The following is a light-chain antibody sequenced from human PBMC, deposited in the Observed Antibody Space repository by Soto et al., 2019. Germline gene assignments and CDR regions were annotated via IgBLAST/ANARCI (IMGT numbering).Light chain of an antibody. J-gene: IGKJ2*01. V-gene: IGKV1-8*01. CDR1: QGISSY. Sequence: AIRMTQSPSSLSASTGDRVTITCRASQGISSYLAWYQQKPGKAPKLLIYAASTLQSGVPSRFSGSGSGTDFTLTISCLQSEDFATYYCQQYYSYPLSFGQGTQLESK. CDR3: QQYYSYPLS. CDR2: AAS.